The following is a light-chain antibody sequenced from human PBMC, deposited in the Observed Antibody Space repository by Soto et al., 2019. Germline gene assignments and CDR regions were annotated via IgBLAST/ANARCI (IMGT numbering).Light chain of an antibody. CDR2: EGS. Sequence: QSVLTQPASVSGSPGQSITISCTGTSSDVGSYNLVSWYQQHPGKAPKLMIYEGSKRPSGVSNRFSGSKSGNTASLTISGLQAEDEADHYCCSYAGSSTFYVFGAGTKATVL. J-gene: IGLJ1*01. CDR1: SSDVGSYNL. V-gene: IGLV2-23*01. CDR3: CSYAGSSTFYV.